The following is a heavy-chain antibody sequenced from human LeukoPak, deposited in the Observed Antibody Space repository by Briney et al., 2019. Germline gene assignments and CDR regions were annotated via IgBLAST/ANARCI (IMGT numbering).Heavy chain of an antibody. CDR3: ARRSGIAVAGAFDY. Sequence: GRSLRLSCAASGFTFSNYAMRWVRQAPGKGLEWVSGISGSGDSTYYADSVKGRFTISRDNSKNTLYLQMNSLRAEDTAVYYCARRSGIAVAGAFDYWGQGTLVTVSS. CDR1: GFTFSNYA. CDR2: ISGSGDST. J-gene: IGHJ4*02. V-gene: IGHV3-23*01. D-gene: IGHD6-19*01.